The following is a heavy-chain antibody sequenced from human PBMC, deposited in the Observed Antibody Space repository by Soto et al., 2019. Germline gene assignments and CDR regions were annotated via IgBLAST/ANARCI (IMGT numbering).Heavy chain of an antibody. Sequence: SETLSLTCTVSGGSISSGGYYWSWIRQHPGKGLEWIGYIYYSGSTYCNPSLKSRVTISVDTSKNQFSLKLSSVTAADTAVYYCARAPLGYDSVDYWGQGTLVTVSS. J-gene: IGHJ4*02. CDR3: ARAPLGYDSVDY. V-gene: IGHV4-31*03. CDR2: IYYSGST. D-gene: IGHD5-12*01. CDR1: GGSISSGGYY.